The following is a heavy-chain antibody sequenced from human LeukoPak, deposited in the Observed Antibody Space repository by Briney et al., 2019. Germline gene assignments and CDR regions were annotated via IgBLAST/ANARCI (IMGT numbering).Heavy chain of an antibody. CDR1: GLTLSSYW. CDR2: INSGGSST. CDR3: AREGGYDCSSTSCYPDY. V-gene: IGHV3-74*01. D-gene: IGHD2-2*01. Sequence: GSLRLSCAASGLTLSSYWMHWVRQAPGKGLVWVSRINSGGSSTSYADSVKGRFTISRDNAKNTLYLQMNSLRAEDTAVYYCAREGGYDCSSTSCYPDYWGQGTLVTVSS. J-gene: IGHJ4*02.